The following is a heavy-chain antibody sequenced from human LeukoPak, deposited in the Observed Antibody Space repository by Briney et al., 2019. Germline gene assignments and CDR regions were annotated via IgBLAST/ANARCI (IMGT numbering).Heavy chain of an antibody. J-gene: IGHJ3*02. Sequence: GGSLRLSCAASGFTFSNYAMSWVRQAPGKGLEWVSTIYFSGGNTYSADSVKGRFTISRDNSRNTLYLQMNSLRAEDTAVYYCSRKGVNTAFDIWGQGTMVTVSS. CDR3: SRKGVNTAFDI. D-gene: IGHD3-10*01. V-gene: IGHV3-23*01. CDR2: IYFSGGNT. CDR1: GFTFSNYA.